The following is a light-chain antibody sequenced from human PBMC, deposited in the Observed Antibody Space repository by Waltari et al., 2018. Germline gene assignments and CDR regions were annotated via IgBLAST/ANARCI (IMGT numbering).Light chain of an antibody. V-gene: IGKV3-20*01. CDR2: GTS. J-gene: IGKJ4*01. Sequence: DIVLTQSPGTLSLSPGERATLSCRASQSASSLSFTWYQQRPGQAPRLLIYGTSSRATDIPDRFSGSGSGTDFTLTISRLEPEDFAVYFCQQYDGSAVTFGGGIKVEIK. CDR3: QQYDGSAVT. CDR1: QSASSLS.